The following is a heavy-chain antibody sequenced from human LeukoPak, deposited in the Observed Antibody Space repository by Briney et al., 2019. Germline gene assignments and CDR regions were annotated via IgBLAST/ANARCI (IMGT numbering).Heavy chain of an antibody. Sequence: PSETLSLTCTVSGGSISTYYWSWIRQPPGKGLEWIGSIYYSGSTNYNPSLKSRVTISVDTSKNQFSLELSSVTAADRAVYYCARAPYSSSWYSRTLNPPYYFDYWGQGTLVTVSP. CDR2: IYYSGST. D-gene: IGHD6-13*01. V-gene: IGHV4-59*01. J-gene: IGHJ4*02. CDR3: ARAPYSSSWYSRTLNPPYYFDY. CDR1: GGSISTYY.